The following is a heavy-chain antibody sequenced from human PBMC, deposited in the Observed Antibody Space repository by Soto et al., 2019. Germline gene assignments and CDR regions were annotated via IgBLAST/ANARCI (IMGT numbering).Heavy chain of an antibody. D-gene: IGHD3-22*01. CDR3: ARVSTYYFDSSGSYTSDY. Sequence: PSETLSLTCTVSGASVGSGSFYWSWIRQPPGKGLEWIGYVFFIGSTNYNPSLKSRVTISIDTSKNQFSLKLISVTAADTAVYYCARVSTYYFDSSGSYTSDYWGQGTLVTVSS. J-gene: IGHJ4*02. CDR1: GASVGSGSFY. V-gene: IGHV4-61*01. CDR2: VFFIGST.